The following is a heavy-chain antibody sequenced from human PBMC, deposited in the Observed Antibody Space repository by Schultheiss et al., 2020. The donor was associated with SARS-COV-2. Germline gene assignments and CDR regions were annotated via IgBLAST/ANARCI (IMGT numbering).Heavy chain of an antibody. J-gene: IGHJ6*02. Sequence: GGSLRLSCAASGFTFSSYAMSWVRQTPGKGLEWVSGISGSGGSTYYADSVRGRFNISRDNSKNTLYLHMNSLRAEDTAVYYCARHRSLAVAMDYYYYYGMDVWGQGTTVTVAS. D-gene: IGHD6-19*01. CDR3: ARHRSLAVAMDYYYYYGMDV. V-gene: IGHV3-23*01. CDR2: ISGSGGST. CDR1: GFTFSSYA.